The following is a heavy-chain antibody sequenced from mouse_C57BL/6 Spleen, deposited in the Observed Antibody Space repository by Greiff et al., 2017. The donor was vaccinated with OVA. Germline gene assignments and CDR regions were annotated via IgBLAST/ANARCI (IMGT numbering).Heavy chain of an antibody. Sequence: EVQLQQSGPELVKPGASVKMSCKASGYTFTDYNMHWVKQSHGKSLEWIGYINPNNGGTSYNQKFKGKATLTVNKSSSTAYMELRSLTSEDSAVYYCARRVLRSNYFDYWGQGTTLTVSS. J-gene: IGHJ2*01. D-gene: IGHD3-2*02. V-gene: IGHV1-22*01. CDR2: INPNNGGT. CDR1: GYTFTDYN. CDR3: ARRVLRSNYFDY.